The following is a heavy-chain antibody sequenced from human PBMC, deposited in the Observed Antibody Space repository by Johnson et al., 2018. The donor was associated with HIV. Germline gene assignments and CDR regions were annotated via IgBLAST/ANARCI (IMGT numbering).Heavy chain of an antibody. V-gene: IGHV3-23*04. CDR2: ISGSGGST. Sequence: VESGGALVKPGGSLRLSCAASGFTVSSNYMSWVRQAPGKGLEWVSAISGSGGSTYYADSVRGRFTISRDNSKNTLYLYMNSLRAEDTAVYYCAKDEGYDSSGYDAFDIWDQGTMVTVSS. D-gene: IGHD3-22*01. J-gene: IGHJ3*02. CDR3: AKDEGYDSSGYDAFDI. CDR1: GFTVSSNY.